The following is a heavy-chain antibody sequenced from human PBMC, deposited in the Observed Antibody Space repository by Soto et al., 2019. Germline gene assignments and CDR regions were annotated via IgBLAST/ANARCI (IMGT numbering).Heavy chain of an antibody. CDR3: ARGERSSSSKFSYWFDP. CDR2: INHSGST. CDR1: GGSFSGYY. D-gene: IGHD6-6*01. J-gene: IGHJ5*02. V-gene: IGHV4-34*01. Sequence: PSETLSLTCAVYGGSFSGYYLSWIRQPPGKGLEWIGEINHSGSTNYNPSLKSRVTISVDTSKNQFSLKLSSVTAADTAVYYCARGERSSSSKFSYWFDPWGQGTLVTVSS.